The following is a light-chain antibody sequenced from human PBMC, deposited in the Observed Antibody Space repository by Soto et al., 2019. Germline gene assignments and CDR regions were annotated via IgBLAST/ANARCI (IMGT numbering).Light chain of an antibody. CDR1: QRVSRSY. Sequence: DTVLTQSPGTLSLSPGERAALSCRASQRVSRSYLDLYQQKSGQAPRLLIYGASNRATGIPDRFSGSGSGTDFTLTISRLEPEDFAVYYCQQYDHSPLTFGGGTKVEIK. CDR2: GAS. V-gene: IGKV3-20*01. J-gene: IGKJ4*01. CDR3: QQYDHSPLT.